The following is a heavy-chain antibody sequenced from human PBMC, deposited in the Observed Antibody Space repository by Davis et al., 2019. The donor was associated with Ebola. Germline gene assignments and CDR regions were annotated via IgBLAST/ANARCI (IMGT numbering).Heavy chain of an antibody. D-gene: IGHD4-17*01. CDR3: ARHAPGESYYYYYYMDV. CDR2: IYYSGST. Sequence: SETLSLTCTVSGGSISGYYWSWIRQPPGKGLEWIGYIYYSGSTNYNPSLKSRVTISVDTSKNQFSLKLSSVTAADTAVYYCARHAPGESYYYYYYMDVWGKGTTVTVSS. J-gene: IGHJ6*03. CDR1: GGSISGYY. V-gene: IGHV4-59*08.